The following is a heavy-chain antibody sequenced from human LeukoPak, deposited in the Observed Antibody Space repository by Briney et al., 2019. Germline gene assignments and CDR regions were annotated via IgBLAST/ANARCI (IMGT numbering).Heavy chain of an antibody. CDR2: IKSDGSDT. D-gene: IGHD3-22*01. CDR1: GFTLSSYW. CDR3: ASGGNYYDSSGYYFDY. V-gene: IGHV3-74*01. Sequence: GGSLRLSCAASGFTLSSYWMHWVRQVPGKGLVWVSRIKSDGSDTRYADSVKGRFTISRDNAKNSLYLQMNSLRAGDTAVYYCASGGNYYDSSGYYFDYWGQGTLVTVSS. J-gene: IGHJ4*02.